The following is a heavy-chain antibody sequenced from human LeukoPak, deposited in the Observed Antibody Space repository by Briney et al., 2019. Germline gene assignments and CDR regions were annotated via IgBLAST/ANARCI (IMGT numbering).Heavy chain of an antibody. Sequence: GESLKISCKGSGYSFTSYWISWVRXMPGKGLEWMGRIDPSDSYTNYSPSFQGHVTISADKSISTAYLQWSSLKASDTAMYYCARSYGSGSYQEDYWGQGTLVTVSS. D-gene: IGHD3-10*01. CDR3: ARSYGSGSYQEDY. V-gene: IGHV5-10-1*01. CDR1: GYSFTSYW. J-gene: IGHJ4*02. CDR2: IDPSDSYT.